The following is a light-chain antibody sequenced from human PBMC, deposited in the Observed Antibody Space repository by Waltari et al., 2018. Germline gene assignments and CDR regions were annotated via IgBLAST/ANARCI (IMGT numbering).Light chain of an antibody. CDR2: GTS. J-gene: IGKJ1*01. Sequence: EIVLTQSPGTLSLSPGERATLSCRASQSISSSYLAWYQQKPGQSPRLLNYGTSSRATGIPDRFSGSGSGTDFTLTISRLEPEDFAVYHCQQYDTLPWTFGQGTKVEIK. V-gene: IGKV3-20*01. CDR3: QQYDTLPWT. CDR1: QSISSSY.